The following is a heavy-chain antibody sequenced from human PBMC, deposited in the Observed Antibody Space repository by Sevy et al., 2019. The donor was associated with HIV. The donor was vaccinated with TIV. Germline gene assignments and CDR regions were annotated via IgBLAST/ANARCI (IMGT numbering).Heavy chain of an antibody. CDR3: ARGGIVVVPAANNYNWFDP. Sequence: GGSLRLSCAASGFTFSDYYMSWIRQAPGKGLEWVSYISSSGSTIYYADSVKGRFTISRDNAKNSQYLQMNSLRAEDTAVYYCARGGIVVVPAANNYNWFDPWGQGTLVTVSS. J-gene: IGHJ5*02. V-gene: IGHV3-11*01. CDR2: ISSSGSTI. CDR1: GFTFSDYY. D-gene: IGHD2-2*01.